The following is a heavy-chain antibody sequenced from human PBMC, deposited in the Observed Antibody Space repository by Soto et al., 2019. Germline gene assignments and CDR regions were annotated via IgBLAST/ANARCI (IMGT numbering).Heavy chain of an antibody. CDR3: ARELTTGYYNTFDY. D-gene: IGHD3-9*01. Sequence: SVKVSCKASGGTFSSYAISWVRQAPGQGLEWMGGIIPIFGTANYAQKFQGRVTITADESTSTAYMEPSSLRSEDTAVYYCARELTTGYYNTFDYWGQGTPVPVSS. V-gene: IGHV1-69*13. CDR2: IIPIFGTA. CDR1: GGTFSSYA. J-gene: IGHJ4*02.